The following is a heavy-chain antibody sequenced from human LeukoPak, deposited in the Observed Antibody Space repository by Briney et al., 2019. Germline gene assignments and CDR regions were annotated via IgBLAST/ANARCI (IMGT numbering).Heavy chain of an antibody. V-gene: IGHV4-39*01. CDR1: GGSVSNGSYC. D-gene: IGHD5-12*01. CDR2: IYHSGST. J-gene: IGHJ5*02. CDR3: ARHLPGYSNTWLGP. Sequence: SETLSLTCTVSGGSVSNGSYCWGWIRQPPGKGLEWIGSIYHSGSTYYNPSLKSRVTISVDTSKNQFSLKLRSVTAADTAVYYCARHLPGYSNTWLGPWGQGNLVTVSS.